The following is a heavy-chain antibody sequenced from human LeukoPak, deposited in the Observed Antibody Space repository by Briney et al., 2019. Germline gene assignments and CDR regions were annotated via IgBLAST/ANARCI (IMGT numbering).Heavy chain of an antibody. D-gene: IGHD2-2*01. CDR1: GFTFSSYG. V-gene: IGHV3-30*03. Sequence: GGSLRRSCAASGFTFSSYGMHWVRHAPGKGLEWVAVISYDGSNKYYADSAKGRFTISRDNSKNTLYLQMNSLRAEDTAVYYCARDRYCSSTSCSYYYYYYMDVWGKGTTVTVSS. CDR3: ARDRYCSSTSCSYYYYYYMDV. CDR2: ISYDGSNK. J-gene: IGHJ6*03.